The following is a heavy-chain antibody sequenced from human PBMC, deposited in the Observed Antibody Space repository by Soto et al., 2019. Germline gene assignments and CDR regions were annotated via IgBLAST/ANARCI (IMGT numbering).Heavy chain of an antibody. CDR1: GESISSGYY. J-gene: IGHJ4*02. CDR2: ISHSGST. V-gene: IGHV4-38-2*01. Sequence: SGTLSLTCAVSGESISSGYYSSWVRQPPGQGLEWFGSISHSGSTYYNPSLKSRVTISVHTSKNQFSLDLTSVTAADTAIYYCSIVHITGNCIDYRCPAILVTVS. D-gene: IGHD3-22*01. CDR3: SIVHITGNCIDY.